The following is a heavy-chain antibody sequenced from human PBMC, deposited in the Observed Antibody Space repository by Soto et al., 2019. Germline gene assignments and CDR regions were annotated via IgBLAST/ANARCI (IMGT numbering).Heavy chain of an antibody. V-gene: IGHV4-30-4*01. CDR1: GGSISRGDYY. J-gene: IGHJ5*02. CDR3: ARGRGSGSYYLVSYNWFDP. CDR2: IYYSGST. D-gene: IGHD1-26*01. Sequence: SETLSLTCTVSGGSISRGDYYWSWIRQPPGKGLEWIGYIYYSGSTYYNPSLKSRVTISVDTSKNQFSLKLSSVTAADTAVYYCARGRGSGSYYLVSYNWFDPCGQRTLVTVSA.